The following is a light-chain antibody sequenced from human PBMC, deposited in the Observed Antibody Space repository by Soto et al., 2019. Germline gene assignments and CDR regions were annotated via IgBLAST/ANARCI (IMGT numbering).Light chain of an antibody. V-gene: IGKV3-20*01. Sequence: IVLTQSPCTLSLSPVERATLPCRACQSVSNTFLAWYQQKPGQAPRLLIYGASNRATGIPDRFSGSGSGTDFTLTISRLEPEDFAVYYCQQSGSPSGWTFGRGTRLEIK. J-gene: IGKJ5*01. CDR2: GAS. CDR3: QQSGSPSGWT. CDR1: QSVSNTF.